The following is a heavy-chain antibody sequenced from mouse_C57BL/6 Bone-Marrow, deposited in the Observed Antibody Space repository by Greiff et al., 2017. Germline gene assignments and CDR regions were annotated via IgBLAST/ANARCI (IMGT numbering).Heavy chain of an antibody. V-gene: IGHV1-54*01. Sequence: VKLVESGAELVRPGTSVKVSCKASGYAFTNYLIEWVKQRPGQGLEWIGVINPGSGGTNYNEKFKGKATLTADKSSSTAYMQLSSLTSEDSAVYFCAREEENDYGSSPLFAYWGQGTLVTVSA. D-gene: IGHD1-1*01. CDR1: GYAFTNYL. CDR3: AREEENDYGSSPLFAY. CDR2: INPGSGGT. J-gene: IGHJ3*01.